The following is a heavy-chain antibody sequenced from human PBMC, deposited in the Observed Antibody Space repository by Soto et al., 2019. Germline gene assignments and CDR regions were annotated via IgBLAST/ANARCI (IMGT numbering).Heavy chain of an antibody. CDR3: AAGEASSRNLAPYYLDF. Sequence: AETLSLTCTVSGGSMRNYVWTWIRQPPGKGLEWIGYIHYSGTTSFFPSYNPSLRSRVTISEDTSKNQCSLKLLSVTTADTAVYFCAAGEASSRNLAPYYLDFWGQGTLVTVSS. J-gene: IGHJ4*02. D-gene: IGHD6-13*01. CDR2: IHYSGTT. CDR1: GGSMRNYV. V-gene: IGHV4-59*01.